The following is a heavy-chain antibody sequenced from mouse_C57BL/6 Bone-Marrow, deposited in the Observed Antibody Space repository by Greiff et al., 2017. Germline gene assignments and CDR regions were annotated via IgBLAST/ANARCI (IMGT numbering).Heavy chain of an antibody. D-gene: IGHD1-1*01. CDR1: GYTFTSYW. J-gene: IGHJ2*01. CDR3: AGPYYYGSSGY. V-gene: IGHV1-64*01. Sequence: QVQLQQPGAELVKPGASVKLSCKASGYTFTSYWMHWVKQRPGQGLEWIGMIHPNSGSTNYNEKFKSKATLTVDKSSSTAYMQLSSLTSEYSAVYYCAGPYYYGSSGYWGQGTTLTVSS. CDR2: IHPNSGST.